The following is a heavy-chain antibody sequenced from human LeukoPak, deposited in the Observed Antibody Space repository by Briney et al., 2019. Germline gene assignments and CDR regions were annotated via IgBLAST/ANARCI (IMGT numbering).Heavy chain of an antibody. V-gene: IGHV3-23*01. Sequence: PGGSLRLSCAASGFTFSSYAMSWVRQAPGKGLEWVSTISSSGGSTDYADSVKGRFTLSRDNSKNTLFLQVNSLRADDTAVYYCAKFHSPGRVTHFYWYFDLWGRGTLVTVSS. CDR1: GFTFSSYA. CDR2: ISSSGGST. J-gene: IGHJ2*01. D-gene: IGHD2-21*02. CDR3: AKFHSPGRVTHFYWYFDL.